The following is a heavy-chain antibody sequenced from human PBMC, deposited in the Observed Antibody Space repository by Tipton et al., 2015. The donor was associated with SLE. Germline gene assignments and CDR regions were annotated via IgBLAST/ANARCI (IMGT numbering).Heavy chain of an antibody. CDR3: AREGGIGYYGSGS. V-gene: IGHV1-69*05. D-gene: IGHD3-10*01. CDR1: GYTLTSYY. J-gene: IGHJ4*02. CDR2: IIPIFGTP. Sequence: QLVQSGAEVKKPGASVKVSCKASGYTLTSYYMHWVRQAPGQGLEWMGGIIPIFGTPNYAQNFQGRVTITTDESTSTAYMELSSLRSEDTAVYYCAREGGIGYYGSGSWGQGTLVTVSS.